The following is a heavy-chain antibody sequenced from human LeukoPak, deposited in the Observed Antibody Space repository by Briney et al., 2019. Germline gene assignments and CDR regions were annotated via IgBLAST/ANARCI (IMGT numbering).Heavy chain of an antibody. V-gene: IGHV1-8*01. CDR2: TNPNSGNT. CDR1: GYTFTSYD. Sequence: ASVKVSCKASGYTFTSYDINWVRQATGQGLEWMGWTNPNSGNTGYAQKFQGRVTMTRNTSISTAYMELSSLRSEDTAVYYCARVRYVYDSSGYFDYYGMDVWGQGTTVTVSS. D-gene: IGHD3-22*01. CDR3: ARVRYVYDSSGYFDYYGMDV. J-gene: IGHJ6*02.